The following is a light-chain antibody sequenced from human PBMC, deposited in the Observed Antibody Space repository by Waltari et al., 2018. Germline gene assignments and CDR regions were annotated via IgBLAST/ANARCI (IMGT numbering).Light chain of an antibody. CDR1: QGVSNY. Sequence: EIVLTQSPATLSLSPGERATLSCRASQGVSNYLGSYQQKPGQAPRLLIYDASNRATGIPARFSGSGSGTDFTLTINSLEPEDFAVYYCQQRSNWPLTFGGGTKVEIK. V-gene: IGKV3-11*01. CDR3: QQRSNWPLT. J-gene: IGKJ4*01. CDR2: DAS.